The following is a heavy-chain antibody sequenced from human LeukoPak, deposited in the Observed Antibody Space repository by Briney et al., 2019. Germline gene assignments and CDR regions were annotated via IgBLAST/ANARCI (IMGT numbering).Heavy chain of an antibody. Sequence: ASVKVSCKASGYTFTRYYMHWVRQAPGQGLEWMGWINPNSGGTNYAQKFQGRVTMTRDTSISTAYMDLNRLRSDDTAMYYRVPSNNYYFFDYWGQGTLVTVSS. D-gene: IGHD2/OR15-2a*01. J-gene: IGHJ4*02. CDR3: VPSNNYYFFDY. CDR2: INPNSGGT. V-gene: IGHV1-2*02. CDR1: GYTFTRYY.